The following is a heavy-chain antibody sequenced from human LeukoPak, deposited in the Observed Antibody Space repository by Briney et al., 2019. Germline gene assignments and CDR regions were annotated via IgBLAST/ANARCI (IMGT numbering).Heavy chain of an antibody. Sequence: SETLSLTCAVSGYSISSGYYWGWIRQPPGKGLEWIGSISHSGSTFYNPSLKSRVTISVDTSKNQFSLKLSCVTAADTAVYYCARHPDSSGYYIGYWGQGTLVTVSS. CDR3: ARHPDSSGYYIGY. D-gene: IGHD3-22*01. J-gene: IGHJ4*02. V-gene: IGHV4-38-2*01. CDR1: GYSISSGYY. CDR2: ISHSGST.